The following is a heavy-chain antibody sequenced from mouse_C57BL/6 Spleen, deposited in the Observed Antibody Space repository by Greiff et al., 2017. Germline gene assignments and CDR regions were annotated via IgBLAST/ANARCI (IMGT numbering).Heavy chain of an antibody. CDR1: GFTFSSYG. CDR3: ARHRRDRGYFDY. V-gene: IGHV5-6*01. CDR2: ISSGGSYT. D-gene: IGHD3-3*01. J-gene: IGHJ2*01. Sequence: VQLQQSGGDLVKPGGSLKLSCAASGFTFSSYGMSWVRQTPDKRLEWVATISSGGSYTYYPDSVKGRFTISRDNTKNTLYLQLSSLKSEDTAMYYCARHRRDRGYFDYWGQGTTLTVSS.